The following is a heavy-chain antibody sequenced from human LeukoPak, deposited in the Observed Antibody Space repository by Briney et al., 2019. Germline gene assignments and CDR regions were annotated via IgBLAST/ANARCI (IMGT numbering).Heavy chain of an antibody. CDR3: ARVRSDGYYDILTGYRVFDY. V-gene: IGHV1-2*02. Sequence: GASVKVSCKASGYTLTGYYMSWVRQAPGQGLEWMGWINPNSGGTNYAQKFQGRVTMTRDTSISTAYMELSRLRSDDTAVYYGARVRSDGYYDILTGYRVFDYWGRGTLVTVSS. CDR2: INPNSGGT. CDR1: GYTLTGYY. J-gene: IGHJ4*02. D-gene: IGHD3-9*01.